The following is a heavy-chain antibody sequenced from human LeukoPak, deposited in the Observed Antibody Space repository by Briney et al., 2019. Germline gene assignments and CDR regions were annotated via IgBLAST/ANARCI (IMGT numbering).Heavy chain of an antibody. Sequence: GASVKVSCKASGYTFTGYYMHWVRQAPGQGLEWMGWINPNSGGTNYAQKFQGRVTMTRDTSASTAYMELSSLRSEDMAVYYCARAHSPITVGATSDFDYWGQGTLVTVSS. J-gene: IGHJ4*02. V-gene: IGHV1-2*02. CDR1: GYTFTGYY. CDR2: INPNSGGT. CDR3: ARAHSPITVGATSDFDY. D-gene: IGHD1-26*01.